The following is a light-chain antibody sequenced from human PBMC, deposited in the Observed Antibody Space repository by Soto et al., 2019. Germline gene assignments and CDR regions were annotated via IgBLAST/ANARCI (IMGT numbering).Light chain of an antibody. CDR1: QSVSTN. Sequence: EVVLTQSPATLSVSPGERATLSCRASQSVSTNLAWYQQRPGQAPRLLIYGASARATGIPARFSGSGSGTDFTLTISSLEPEDFAVYYCHQRQSWPRTFGQGTKVDI. J-gene: IGKJ1*01. V-gene: IGKV3D-15*01. CDR3: HQRQSWPRT. CDR2: GAS.